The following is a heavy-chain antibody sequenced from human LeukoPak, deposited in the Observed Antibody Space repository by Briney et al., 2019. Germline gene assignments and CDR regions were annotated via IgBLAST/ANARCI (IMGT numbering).Heavy chain of an antibody. Sequence: AASVKVSCKASDFTFTAYGINWMRQAPGQGLEWMGWISAYNGDTKYAQKVQGRVSMTTDTSTNTAYMEVRSLRADDTAVYYCARLGRYHLFSYMDVWGRGTTVTVSS. CDR3: ARLGRYHLFSYMDV. CDR1: DFTFTAYG. V-gene: IGHV1-18*01. CDR2: ISAYNGDT. D-gene: IGHD1-26*01. J-gene: IGHJ6*03.